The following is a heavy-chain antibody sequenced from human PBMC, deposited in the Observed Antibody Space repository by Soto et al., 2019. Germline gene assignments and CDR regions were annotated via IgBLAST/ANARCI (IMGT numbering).Heavy chain of an antibody. CDR1: GYTFTSYG. Sequence: GASVKGSCKASGYTFTSYGISWVRQAPGQGLEWMGWISAYKGNTNYAQELQGRVTMTTDTSTSTAYMELRSLRPDDTAVYYCARVLGYRDSGGYWGQGTLVTVS. CDR3: ARVLGYRDSGGY. V-gene: IGHV1-18*01. CDR2: ISAYKGNT. J-gene: IGHJ4*02. D-gene: IGHD4-17*01.